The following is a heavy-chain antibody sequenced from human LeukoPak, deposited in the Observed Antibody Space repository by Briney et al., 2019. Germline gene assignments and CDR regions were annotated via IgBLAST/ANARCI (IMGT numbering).Heavy chain of an antibody. D-gene: IGHD5-24*01. Sequence: GRSLRLPCAASGFTFSSYAMHWVRQAPGKGLEWVAVISYDGSNKYYADSVKGRFTISRDNSKNTLYLQMNSLRAEDTAVCYCARAALQMGNEAFDIWGQGTMVTVSS. CDR2: ISYDGSNK. CDR1: GFTFSSYA. V-gene: IGHV3-30-3*01. J-gene: IGHJ3*02. CDR3: ARAALQMGNEAFDI.